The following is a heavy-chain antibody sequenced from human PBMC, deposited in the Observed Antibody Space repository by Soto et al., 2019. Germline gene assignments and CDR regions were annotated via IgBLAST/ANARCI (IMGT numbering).Heavy chain of an antibody. CDR3: ARGGLGYCSGGSCYRTDPFDY. CDR1: GGSFSGYD. J-gene: IGHJ4*02. V-gene: IGHV4-34*01. Sequence: PXESLSLSRAVYGGSFSGYDWSWIRQPPGKGLGWIGEIKHSGSTNYNPSLKSRVTISVDTSKNQFSLKLSSVTAAGTAVYHCARGGLGYCSGGSCYRTDPFDYWGQGTLVTVSS. D-gene: IGHD2-15*01. CDR2: IKHSGST.